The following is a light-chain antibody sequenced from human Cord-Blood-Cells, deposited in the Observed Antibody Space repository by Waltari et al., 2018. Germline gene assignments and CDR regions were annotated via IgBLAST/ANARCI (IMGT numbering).Light chain of an antibody. J-gene: IGKJ1*01. V-gene: IGKV3-11*01. CDR2: DAS. CDR3: QQRSNWT. CDR1: QSVSSY. Sequence: EIVLTQSPATLSLSPGERATLSCRASQSVSSYLAWYQQKPGQSPRLLIYDASNRATGIPARFSGSGSWTDFTLTISRLEPEDFAVYYCQQRSNWTFGQGTMVEIK.